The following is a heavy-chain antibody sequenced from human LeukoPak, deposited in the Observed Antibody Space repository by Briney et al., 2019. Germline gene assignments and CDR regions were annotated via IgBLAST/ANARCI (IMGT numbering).Heavy chain of an antibody. CDR2: INPSGGGT. CDR1: GYTFTTYY. CDR3: ARSGRVATLTGYFDQ. D-gene: IGHD2-15*01. V-gene: IGHV1-46*01. Sequence: ASVKVSFKASGYTFTTYYIHWVRQAPGQGLEWMGVINPSGGGTSYAQKFQGRVTMIRDTSTSTVYMELSSLKSDDTAVYYCARSGRVATLTGYFDQSGQGPLVTVSS. J-gene: IGHJ4*02.